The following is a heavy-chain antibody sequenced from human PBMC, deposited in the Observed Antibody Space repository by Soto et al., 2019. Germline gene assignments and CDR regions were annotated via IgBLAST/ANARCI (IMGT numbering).Heavy chain of an antibody. CDR1: GDSISSGAYY. J-gene: IGHJ6*02. CDR3: ARGAPIYYYGMDV. CDR2: ISYIGST. V-gene: IGHV4-31*03. Sequence: SETLSLTCTVSGDSISSGAYYWSWIRQHPGKGLEWMGYISYIGSTYYNPSLKSRATISVDTSKNQFSLKLSSVTAADTAVYYCARGAPIYYYGMDVWGQGTTVTVSS.